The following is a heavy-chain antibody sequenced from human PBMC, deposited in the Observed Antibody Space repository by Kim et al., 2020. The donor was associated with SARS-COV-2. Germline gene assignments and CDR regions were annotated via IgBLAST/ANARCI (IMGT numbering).Heavy chain of an antibody. J-gene: IGHJ6*02. CDR2: IKSKTDGGTT. CDR3: TTVFFSSSWLGYYYYGMDV. CDR1: GFTFSNAW. V-gene: IGHV3-15*01. Sequence: GGSLRLSCAASGFTFSNAWMSWVRQAPGKGLEWVGRIKSKTDGGTTDYAAPVKGRFTISRDDSKNTLYLQMNSLKTEDTAVYYCTTVFFSSSWLGYYYYGMDVWGHGTTVTVSS. D-gene: IGHD6-13*01.